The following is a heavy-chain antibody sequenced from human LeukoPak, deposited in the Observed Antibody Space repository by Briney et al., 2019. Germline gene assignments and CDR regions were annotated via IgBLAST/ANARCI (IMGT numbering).Heavy chain of an antibody. CDR1: GYTFTSYY. D-gene: IGHD5-24*01. CDR2: INPSGGST. V-gene: IGHV1-46*01. J-gene: IGHJ4*02. CDR3: AREDSRDGYNYGAVRY. Sequence: ASVKVSCKASGYTFTSYYMHWVRQAPGQGLEWMGIINPSGGSTSYAQKFQGRVTMTRDMSTSTVYMELSSLSSEDTAVYYCAREDSRDGYNYGAVRYWGQGTLVTVSS.